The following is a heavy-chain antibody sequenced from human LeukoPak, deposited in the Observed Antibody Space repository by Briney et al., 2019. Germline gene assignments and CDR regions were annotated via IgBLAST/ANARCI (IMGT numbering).Heavy chain of an antibody. V-gene: IGHV3-23*01. Sequence: GGSLRLSCAASGFTFSSYAMGWVRQAPGKGLEWVSAISGSGGSTYYADSVKGRFTISRDNSKNTLYLQMNSLRAEDTAVYYCAKAPVDCSGGSCYSYYFDYWGQGTLITVSS. CDR3: AKAPVDCSGGSCYSYYFDY. D-gene: IGHD2-15*01. CDR1: GFTFSSYA. CDR2: ISGSGGST. J-gene: IGHJ4*02.